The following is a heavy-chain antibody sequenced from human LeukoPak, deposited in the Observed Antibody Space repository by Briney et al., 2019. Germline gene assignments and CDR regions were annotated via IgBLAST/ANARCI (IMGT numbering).Heavy chain of an antibody. D-gene: IGHD3-10*01. Sequence: GGSLGLSCAASGFTFSSYAMSWVRQAPGKGLEWVSAISGSGGSTYYADSVKGRFTISRDNSKNTLYLQMNSLRAEDTAVYYCAKQTTFPGSYHLANFDYWGQGTLVTVSS. V-gene: IGHV3-23*01. J-gene: IGHJ4*02. CDR2: ISGSGGST. CDR3: AKQTTFPGSYHLANFDY. CDR1: GFTFSSYA.